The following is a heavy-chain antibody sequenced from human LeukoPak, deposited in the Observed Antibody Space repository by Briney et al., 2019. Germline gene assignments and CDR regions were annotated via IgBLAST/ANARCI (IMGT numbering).Heavy chain of an antibody. J-gene: IGHJ6*02. V-gene: IGHV4-34*01. CDR1: GGSFSGYY. CDR2: INHSGST. CDR3: ARGLTYYDFWSGYRDYYYYGMDV. D-gene: IGHD3-3*01. Sequence: SETLSLICAVYGGSFSGYYWSWIRQPPGKGLEWIGEINHSGSTNYNPSLKSRVTISVDTSKNQFSLKLSSVTAADTAVYYCARGLTYYDFWSGYRDYYYYGMDVWGQGTTVTVSS.